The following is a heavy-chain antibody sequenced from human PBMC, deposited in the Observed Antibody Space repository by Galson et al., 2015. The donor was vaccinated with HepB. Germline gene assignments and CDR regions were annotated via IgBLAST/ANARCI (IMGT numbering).Heavy chain of an antibody. D-gene: IGHD3-3*01. J-gene: IGHJ3*02. CDR2: IFSNDEK. Sequence: PALVKPTQTLTLTCTVSGFSLSNARMGVSWIRQPPGKALEWLAHIFSNDEKSYSTSLKSRLTISKDTSKSQVVLTMTNMDPVDTATYYCARMHSETILRFFLFDIWGQGTMVTVSS. V-gene: IGHV2-26*01. CDR1: GFSLSNARMG. CDR3: ARMHSETILRFFLFDI.